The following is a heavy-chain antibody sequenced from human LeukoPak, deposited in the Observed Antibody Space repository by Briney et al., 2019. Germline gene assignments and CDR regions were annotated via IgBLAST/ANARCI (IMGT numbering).Heavy chain of an antibody. V-gene: IGHV4-61*02. J-gene: IGHJ3*02. D-gene: IGHD1-26*01. CDR3: AADYYSALDI. CDR2: IYTSGST. Sequence: TLSLTCTVSGGSISSGSYYWSWIRQPAGKGLEWIGRIYTSGSTNYNPSLKSRVTISVDTSKNQFSLKLSSVTAADTAVYYCAADYYSALDIWGQGTMVTVSS. CDR1: GGSISSGSYY.